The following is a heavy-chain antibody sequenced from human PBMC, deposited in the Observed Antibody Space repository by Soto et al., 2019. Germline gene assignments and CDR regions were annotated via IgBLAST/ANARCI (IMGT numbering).Heavy chain of an antibody. CDR1: GYTLTSYG. J-gene: IGHJ4*02. CDR3: ARDSGYSLAWYFDY. Sequence: GASVKVSCKDSGYTLTSYGISWVRQATEQGLEWMGWISAYNGNTNYAQKLQGRVTMTTDTSTSTAYMELRSLRSDDTAVYYCARDSGYSLAWYFDYWGQGTLVTVSS. D-gene: IGHD5-12*01. V-gene: IGHV1-18*01. CDR2: ISAYNGNT.